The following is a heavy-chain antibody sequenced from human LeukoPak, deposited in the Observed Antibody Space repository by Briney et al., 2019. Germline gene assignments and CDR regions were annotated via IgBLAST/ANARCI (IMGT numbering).Heavy chain of an antibody. Sequence: GESLKISCTASGYTFASYWIAWVRQKPGQGLEWMGTINAGDSDTRYSPSFQGQVTISADKSISTAYLQWSSLKASDTAMYYCARRPGPYGSGSSVLGMDVWGQGTTVTVSS. J-gene: IGHJ6*02. CDR2: INAGDSDT. CDR1: GYTFASYW. CDR3: ARRPGPYGSGSSVLGMDV. D-gene: IGHD3-10*01. V-gene: IGHV5-51*01.